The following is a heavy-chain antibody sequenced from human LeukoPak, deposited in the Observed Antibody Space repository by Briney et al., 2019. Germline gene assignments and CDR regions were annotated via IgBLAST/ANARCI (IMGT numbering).Heavy chain of an antibody. Sequence: GGSLRLSCAASGFTFSDYSINWVRQAPGKGLEWVSSISTSSTYTFYADSVKGRFTISRDNRKNILYLQMGSLTAEDTAVYYCARDGSGFYLYYYMDVWGKGTTVTVSS. J-gene: IGHJ6*03. V-gene: IGHV3-21*06. CDR3: ARDGSGFYLYYYMDV. CDR1: GFTFSDYS. D-gene: IGHD6-25*01. CDR2: ISTSSTYT.